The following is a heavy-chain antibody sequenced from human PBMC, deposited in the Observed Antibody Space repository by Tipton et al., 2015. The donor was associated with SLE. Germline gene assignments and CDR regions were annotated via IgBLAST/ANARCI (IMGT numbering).Heavy chain of an antibody. CDR3: ARHSGGNAAEYFQY. D-gene: IGHD4-23*01. Sequence: TLSLTCTVSGGSISSYYWSWIRQPAGKGLEWIGRIYTSGSTNYNPSLKSRVTMSVDTSKNQFSLKLSSVTAADTAVYYCARHSGGNAAEYFQYWGQGTLVTVSS. CDR2: IYTSGST. V-gene: IGHV4-4*07. J-gene: IGHJ1*01. CDR1: GGSISSYY.